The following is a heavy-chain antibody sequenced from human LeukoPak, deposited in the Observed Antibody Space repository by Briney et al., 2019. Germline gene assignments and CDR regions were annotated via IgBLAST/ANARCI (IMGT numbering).Heavy chain of an antibody. Sequence: PGGSLRLPCAASGFTFSSYSINWVRQAPGKGLEWVSSISSSSTYKYYADSVKGRFTVSRDNAKNSLYLQMNSLRAEDTAVYYCARDPFNTAMVTYYYMDVWGKGTTVTVSS. J-gene: IGHJ6*03. CDR1: GFTFSSYS. CDR3: ARDPFNTAMVTYYYMDV. V-gene: IGHV3-21*01. D-gene: IGHD5-18*01. CDR2: ISSSSTYK.